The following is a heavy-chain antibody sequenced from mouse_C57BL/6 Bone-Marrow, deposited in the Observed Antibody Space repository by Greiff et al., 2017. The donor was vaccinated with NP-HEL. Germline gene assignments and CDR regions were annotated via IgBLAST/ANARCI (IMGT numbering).Heavy chain of an antibody. CDR1: GFTFSSYA. CDR3: ARVLITTVVAPDY. D-gene: IGHD1-1*01. V-gene: IGHV5-4*03. J-gene: IGHJ2*01. Sequence: DVMLVESGGGLVKPGGSLKLSCAASGFTFSSYAMSWVRQTPEKRLEWVATISDGGSYTYYPDNVKGRFTISRDNAKNNLYLQMSHLKSEDTAMYYCARVLITTVVAPDYWGQGTTLTVSS. CDR2: ISDGGSYT.